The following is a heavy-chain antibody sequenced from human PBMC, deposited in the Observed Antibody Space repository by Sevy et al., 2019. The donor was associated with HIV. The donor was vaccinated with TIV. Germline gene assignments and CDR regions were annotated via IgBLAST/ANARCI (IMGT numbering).Heavy chain of an antibody. Sequence: GGSLRLSCAASGFTFNYAWMSWVRQAPGKGLEWVGRIKSKTDGGTADYAAHVKGRFTISRDDSENTLYLQMNSLKTQDTAVYYCASVVKNDFWDGHVNYYGLDVWGQGTTVTVSS. CDR1: GFTFNYAW. CDR3: ASVVKNDFWDGHVNYYGLDV. J-gene: IGHJ6*02. D-gene: IGHD3-3*01. CDR2: IKSKTDGGTA. V-gene: IGHV3-15*01.